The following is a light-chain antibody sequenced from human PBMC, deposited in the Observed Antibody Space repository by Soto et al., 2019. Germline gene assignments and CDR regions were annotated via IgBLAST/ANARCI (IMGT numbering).Light chain of an antibody. CDR1: SSDVGGYNY. CDR2: EVS. V-gene: IGLV2-14*01. CDR3: SSYTSTSTQV. J-gene: IGLJ1*01. Sequence: QSALTQPASVSGSPGQSITISCTGTSSDVGGYNYVSWYQQHPGKAPKLMIYEVSLRPSGVSNRFSGSKSGNTASLTISGLQAEDEADYYCSSYTSTSTQVFGTGTKLTVL.